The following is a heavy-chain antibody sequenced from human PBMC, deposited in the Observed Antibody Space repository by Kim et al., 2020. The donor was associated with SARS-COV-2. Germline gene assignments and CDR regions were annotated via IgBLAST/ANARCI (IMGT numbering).Heavy chain of an antibody. D-gene: IGHD2-15*01. Sequence: GGSLRLSCAASGFTFSSYGMHWVRQAPGKGLEWVAVIWYDGSNKYYADSVKGRFTISRDNSKNTLYLQMNSLRAEDTAVYYCARDAGGKTAYNWFDPWGQGTLVTVSS. J-gene: IGHJ5*02. CDR1: GFTFSSYG. CDR3: ARDAGGKTAYNWFDP. CDR2: IWYDGSNK. V-gene: IGHV3-33*01.